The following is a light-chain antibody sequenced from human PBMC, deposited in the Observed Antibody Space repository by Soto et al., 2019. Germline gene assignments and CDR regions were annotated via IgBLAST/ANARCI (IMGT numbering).Light chain of an antibody. J-gene: IGKJ5*01. CDR1: QSVSSY. CDR2: DAS. CDR3: QQRNDWRRGT. V-gene: IGKV3-11*01. Sequence: EIVLTQSPAPLSLSPGERATLSCRASQSVSSYLAWYQQKPGQSPRLLIYDASNRATGVPARFSGSGSGTDFTLTISSLEPEDFAVYYCQQRNDWRRGTFGQGTRLEIK.